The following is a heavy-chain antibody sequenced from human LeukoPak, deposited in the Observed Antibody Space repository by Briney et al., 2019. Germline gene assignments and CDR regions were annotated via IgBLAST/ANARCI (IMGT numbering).Heavy chain of an antibody. V-gene: IGHV3-74*01. D-gene: IGHD6-6*01. J-gene: IGHJ4*02. CDR3: AKEYSSSSRHFDY. CDR1: GFTFSTSW. Sequence: GGSLRLSCATSGFTFSTSWMHWVRQAPGKGLVWVSRINTDGNTRDYADSVKGRFTISRDNAKNTLYLQMNSLRAEDTAVYYCAKEYSSSSRHFDYWGQGTLVTVSS. CDR2: INTDGNTR.